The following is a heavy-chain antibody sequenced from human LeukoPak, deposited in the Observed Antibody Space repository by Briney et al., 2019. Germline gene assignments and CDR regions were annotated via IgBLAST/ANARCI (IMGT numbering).Heavy chain of an antibody. Sequence: PGESLKISCKGSGYSFTSYWIGWVRQMPGKGLEWKGIIYPGDSDTRYSPSFQGQVTISADKSISTAYLQWSSLKASDTAMYYCARLQFGLKSIVAAFDYWGQGTLVTVSS. V-gene: IGHV5-51*01. CDR1: GYSFTSYW. CDR2: IYPGDSDT. D-gene: IGHD2-21*01. CDR3: ARLQFGLKSIVAAFDY. J-gene: IGHJ4*02.